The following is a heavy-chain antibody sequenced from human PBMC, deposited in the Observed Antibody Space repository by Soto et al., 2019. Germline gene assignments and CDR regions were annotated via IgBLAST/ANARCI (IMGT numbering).Heavy chain of an antibody. CDR2: TYYRSKWYN. CDR3: AREFPYYESSDSYFDY. J-gene: IGHJ4*02. Sequence: SLSLSLTCAISGDSVSGNSAAWNWIRQSPSRGLEWLGRTYYRSKWYNDYSVSVKSRITVTPDTSKNQFSLHLKSVTPEDTAVYYXAREFPYYESSDSYFDYWGQGALVTVSS. V-gene: IGHV6-1*01. CDR1: GDSVSGNSAA. D-gene: IGHD3-16*01.